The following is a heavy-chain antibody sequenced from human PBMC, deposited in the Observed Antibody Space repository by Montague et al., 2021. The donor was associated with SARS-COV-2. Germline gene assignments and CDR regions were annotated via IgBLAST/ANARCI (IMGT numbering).Heavy chain of an antibody. J-gene: IGHJ4*02. V-gene: IGHV2-70*01. CDR3: ARISAWYSSGWSAFDY. CDR1: GFSLSTSGMC. CDR2: IDWXDDK. D-gene: IGHD6-19*01. Sequence: PALVKPTQTLTLTCTFSGFSLSTSGMCVSWIRQPPGKALEWLALIDWXDDKYYSTSLKTRLTISKDTPKNQVVLTMTNMDPVDTATYYCARISAWYSSGWSAFDYWGQGTLVTVSS.